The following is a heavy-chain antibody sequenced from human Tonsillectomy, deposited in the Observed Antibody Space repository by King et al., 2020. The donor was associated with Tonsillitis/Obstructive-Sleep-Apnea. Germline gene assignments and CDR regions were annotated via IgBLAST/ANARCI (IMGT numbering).Heavy chain of an antibody. V-gene: IGHV4-34*01. CDR2: INHSGST. CDR1: GGSFSAYY. Sequence: VQLQQWGAGLLKPSETLSLTCAVYGGSFSAYYWNWFRQPPGKGLEWIGEINHSGSTNYNPSLKSRVIISVDTSKNQFSLKLSSVTAADTAVYYCAKSSRFDPWGQGTLVTVSS. J-gene: IGHJ5*02. CDR3: AKSSRFDP.